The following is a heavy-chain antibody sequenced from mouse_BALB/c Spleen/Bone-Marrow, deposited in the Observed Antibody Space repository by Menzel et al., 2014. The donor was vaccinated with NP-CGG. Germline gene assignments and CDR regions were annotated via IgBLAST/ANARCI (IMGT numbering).Heavy chain of an antibody. Sequence: EVKLQESGGGLVQPGGSLKLSCAASGFTFSSYTMSWVRQTPEKRLEWVAYISNGGGSTYYPDTVKGRFTISRDNAKNTLYLQMSSLKSEDTAMYYCAAYYRYDVAFAYWGQGTLVTVSA. CDR1: GFTFSSYT. CDR3: AAYYRYDVAFAY. D-gene: IGHD2-14*01. V-gene: IGHV5-12-2*01. CDR2: ISNGGGST. J-gene: IGHJ3*01.